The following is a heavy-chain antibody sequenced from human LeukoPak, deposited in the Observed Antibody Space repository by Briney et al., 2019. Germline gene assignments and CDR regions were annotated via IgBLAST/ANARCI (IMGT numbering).Heavy chain of an antibody. Sequence: GGSVRLSCAASGFTFSSYSMNWVRQAPGKGLEWVSSISSSSSYIYYADSVKGRFTISRDNAKNSLYLQMNSLRAEDTAVYYCAGSYYGSGSYYKPLGYWGQGTLVTVSS. CDR3: AGSYYGSGSYYKPLGY. CDR2: ISSSSSYI. CDR1: GFTFSSYS. J-gene: IGHJ4*02. D-gene: IGHD3-10*01. V-gene: IGHV3-21*01.